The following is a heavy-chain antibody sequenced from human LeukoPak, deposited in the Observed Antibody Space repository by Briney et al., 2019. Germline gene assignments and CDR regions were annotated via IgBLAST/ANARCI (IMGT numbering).Heavy chain of an antibody. CDR2: ISAYNGNT. Sequence: RASVKVSCKASGYTFTSYGISWVRQAPGQGLEWMGWISAYNGNTNYAQKLQGRVTMTTDTSTSTAYMELRSLRSDDTAVYYCARVPVWFGELQPYFDYWGQGTLVTVSS. D-gene: IGHD3-10*01. CDR1: GYTFTSYG. CDR3: ARVPVWFGELQPYFDY. J-gene: IGHJ4*02. V-gene: IGHV1-18*01.